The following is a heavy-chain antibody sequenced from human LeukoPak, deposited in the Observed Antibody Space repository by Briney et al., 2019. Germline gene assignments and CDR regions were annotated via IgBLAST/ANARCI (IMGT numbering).Heavy chain of an antibody. Sequence: PGGSLRLSCEASGFTFRSYWMSWVRQAPGKGLEWVANIKHDGSERYYVDSVKGRLTISRDNAKNSLYVQMNSLRAEDSAVYYCARDGMASIKAFDIWGKGTMVTVSS. J-gene: IGHJ3*02. CDR1: GFTFRSYW. V-gene: IGHV3-7*05. D-gene: IGHD3-10*01. CDR3: ARDGMASIKAFDI. CDR2: IKHDGSER.